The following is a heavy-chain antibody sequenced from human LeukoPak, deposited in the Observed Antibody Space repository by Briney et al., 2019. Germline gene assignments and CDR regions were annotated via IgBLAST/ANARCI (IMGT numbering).Heavy chain of an antibody. CDR3: ASYPTVVRRPFDY. J-gene: IGHJ4*02. CDR2: ISSSSSYI. CDR1: GFTFSSYS. V-gene: IGHV3-21*01. D-gene: IGHD4-23*01. Sequence: GGSLRLSCAASGFTFSSYSMNWVRQAPGKGLEWVSSISSSSSYIYYADSVEGRFTISRDNAKNSLYLQMNSLRAEDTAVYYCASYPTVVRRPFDYWGQGTLVTVSS.